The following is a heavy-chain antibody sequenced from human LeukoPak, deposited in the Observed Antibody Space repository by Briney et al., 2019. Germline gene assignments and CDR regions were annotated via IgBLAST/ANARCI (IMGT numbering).Heavy chain of an antibody. V-gene: IGHV3-30*04. CDR3: ARDRCVSCPAWNWFDP. J-gene: IGHJ5*02. Sequence: PGGSLRLSCAASGFTFNNYAMHWVRQAPGKGLEWVAVISYDGSNKYYADSVKGRFTISRDDSKSTLYLQMNTLRAEDTAVYYCARDRCVSCPAWNWFDPGAREPWSPSPQ. D-gene: IGHD2-2*01. CDR2: ISYDGSNK. CDR1: GFTFNNYA.